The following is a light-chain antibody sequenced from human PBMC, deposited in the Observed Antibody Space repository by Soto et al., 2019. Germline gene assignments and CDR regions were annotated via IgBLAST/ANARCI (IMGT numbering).Light chain of an antibody. V-gene: IGKV3-20*01. Sequence: EVVLTQSPGTLSLSPGERATLSCWASQSVSRSYLAWYQQKPGQAPRLLIYIASSRATGIPDRFSGSGSGTDFTLTISRLEPEDVAMYYCQQYGSSPYTVGQGTKLEIK. CDR2: IAS. J-gene: IGKJ2*01. CDR3: QQYGSSPYT. CDR1: QSVSRSY.